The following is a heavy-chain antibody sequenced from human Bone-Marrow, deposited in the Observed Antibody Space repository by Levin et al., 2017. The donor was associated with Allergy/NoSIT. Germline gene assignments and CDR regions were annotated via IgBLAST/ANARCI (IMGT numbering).Heavy chain of an antibody. CDR2: MNPDNGRT. J-gene: IGHJ3*02. Sequence: GESLKISCKTSGYTFTDYYIHWVRQAPGEGLEWMGRMNPDNGRTDYAQNFQGRVTMTRDTSITTAYMELSRLRSDDTAVYFCTRDLVGYDAFDIWGHGTTVTVSS. D-gene: IGHD2-8*02. CDR3: TRDLVGYDAFDI. CDR1: GYTFTDYY. V-gene: IGHV1-2*06.